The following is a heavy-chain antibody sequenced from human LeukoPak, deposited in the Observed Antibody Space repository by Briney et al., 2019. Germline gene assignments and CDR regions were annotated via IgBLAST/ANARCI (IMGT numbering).Heavy chain of an antibody. CDR2: IKQDGSEK. Sequence: PGGSLRLSCAASGFTFTTYWMSWVRQAPGKGLEWVANIKQDGSEKYYVDSVKGRFTISRDNAKNSLYLQMNSLRAEDTAVYYCAREVMVRGPNYYMDVWGKGTTVTISS. V-gene: IGHV3-7*01. J-gene: IGHJ6*03. CDR3: AREVMVRGPNYYMDV. D-gene: IGHD3-10*01. CDR1: GFTFTTYW.